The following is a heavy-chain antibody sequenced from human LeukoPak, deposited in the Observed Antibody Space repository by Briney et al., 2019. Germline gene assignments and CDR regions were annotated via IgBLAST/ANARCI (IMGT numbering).Heavy chain of an antibody. J-gene: IGHJ4*02. Sequence: SETLSLTCTVSGGSISNYYWSWIRQPPGEGLEWIGYIYYSGSTNYNPSLKSRVTISIDTSKNQFSLNLTSVTAVDTAVYYCARGGLGGITAYSNYLFDYWGQGTLVTVSS. D-gene: IGHD4-11*01. CDR3: ARGGLGGITAYSNYLFDY. CDR2: IYYSGST. V-gene: IGHV4-59*08. CDR1: GGSISNYY.